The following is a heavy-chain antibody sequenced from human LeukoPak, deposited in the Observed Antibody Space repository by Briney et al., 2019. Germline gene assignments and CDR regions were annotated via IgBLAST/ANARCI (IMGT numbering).Heavy chain of an antibody. D-gene: IGHD5-24*01. J-gene: IGHJ5*02. CDR3: VRSRDGYLTAFDP. CDR1: GDSVSSNSAA. CDR2: TYYRSKWYN. Sequence: SQTLSLTCAISGDSVSSNSAAWTWIRQSPSRGLEWLGRTYYRSKWYNDYAVSVKSRITINADTSKNQSSLHLNSVTPEDTAVYYCVRSRDGYLTAFDPWGQGTLVTVSS. V-gene: IGHV6-1*01.